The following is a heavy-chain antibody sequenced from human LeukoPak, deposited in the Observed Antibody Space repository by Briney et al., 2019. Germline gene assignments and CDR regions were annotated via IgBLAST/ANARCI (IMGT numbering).Heavy chain of an antibody. CDR1: GDSVSSNSAA. Sequence: SQTLSLTCAISGDSVSSNSAAWHWIRQSPSRGLEWLGRTYYRSKWYNDYAVSVKSRITINPDTSKNQFSLQLNSVTPEDTAVYYCAKGRIQLWFRTNYYYGMDVWGQGTTVTVSS. V-gene: IGHV6-1*01. CDR3: AKGRIQLWFRTNYYYGMDV. J-gene: IGHJ6*02. D-gene: IGHD5-18*01. CDR2: TYYRSKWYN.